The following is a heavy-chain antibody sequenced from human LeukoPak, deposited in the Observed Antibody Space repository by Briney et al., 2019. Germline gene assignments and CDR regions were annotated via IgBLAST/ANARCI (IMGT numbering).Heavy chain of an antibody. CDR1: GYTFTGYY. CDR3: ARALPTYYYGSGSYDY. Sequence: GASVKVSCKASGYTFTGYYMHWVRQAPGQGLEWMGWINPNSGGTNYAQKFQGRVTMTRDTSISTAYMGLSRLRSDDTAVYYCARALPTYYYGSGSYDYWGQGTLVTVSS. CDR2: INPNSGGT. D-gene: IGHD3-10*01. V-gene: IGHV1-2*02. J-gene: IGHJ4*02.